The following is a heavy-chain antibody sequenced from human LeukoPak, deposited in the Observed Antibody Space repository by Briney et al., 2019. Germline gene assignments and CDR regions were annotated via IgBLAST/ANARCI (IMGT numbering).Heavy chain of an antibody. CDR2: IYGGGST. CDR3: ARGGWEQLLFFDY. Sequence: GGSLRLSCAASGFTFSSYTMNWVRQAPGKGLECVSVIYGGGSTYYADSVKGRFTISRDNSKTTLYLQMNSMRAEDTAVYYCARGGWEQLLFFDYWGQGTLVTVSS. CDR1: GFTFSSYT. J-gene: IGHJ4*02. D-gene: IGHD5-24*01. V-gene: IGHV3-66*01.